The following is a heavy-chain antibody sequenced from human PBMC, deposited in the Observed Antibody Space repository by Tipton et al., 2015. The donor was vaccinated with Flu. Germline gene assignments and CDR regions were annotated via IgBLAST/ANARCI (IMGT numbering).Heavy chain of an antibody. CDR3: VRDGGVH. CDR2: INPSGSS. J-gene: IGHJ4*02. Sequence: LSCTVSGDSIGGFWWTWIRQPPGKGLEYIGYINPSGSSNYNPSLKGRVTMSLDTSRNQLSLRLTSVTAADTALYYCVRDGGVHWGQGTQVTVSS. D-gene: IGHD3-16*01. CDR1: GDSIGGFW. V-gene: IGHV4-59*01.